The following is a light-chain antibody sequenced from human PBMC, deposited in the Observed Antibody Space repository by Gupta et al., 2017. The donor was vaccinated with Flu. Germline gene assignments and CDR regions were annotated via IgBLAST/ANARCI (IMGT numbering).Light chain of an antibody. CDR2: GAS. CDR3: RQEKNWPRT. CDR1: QTVSSN. V-gene: IGKV3-15*01. J-gene: IGKJ1*01. Sequence: PATLSVSPAERATLACRASQTVSSNIAWYQQKPGQAPRLLIYGASTRTTGIPALFNDSGSGTACTRTISSLPSTDFAVSYCRQEKNWPRTFGQGTKVEIK.